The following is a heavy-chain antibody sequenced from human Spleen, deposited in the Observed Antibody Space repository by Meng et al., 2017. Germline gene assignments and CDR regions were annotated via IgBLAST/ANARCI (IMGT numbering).Heavy chain of an antibody. CDR1: GGSISTSGYY. V-gene: IGHV4-39*01. CDR3: VRSSGWVRTGFDP. J-gene: IGHJ5*02. D-gene: IGHD6-19*01. CDR2: IGHSGVT. Sequence: QPQLQESGPGLVKPSGALALTCGVSGGSISTSGYYWGWIRQPPGKGLEWIGSIGHSGVTYYTPSLRSRVTVSIDTSKNQFFLEVTSVTAADTAVYYCVRSSGWVRTGFDPWGQGTLVTVSS.